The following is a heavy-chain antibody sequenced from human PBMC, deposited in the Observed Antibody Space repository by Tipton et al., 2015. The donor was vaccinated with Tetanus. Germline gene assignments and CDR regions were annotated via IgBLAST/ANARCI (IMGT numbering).Heavy chain of an antibody. D-gene: IGHD3/OR15-3a*01. CDR1: GYTFTHYG. CDR3: ARGRGLGPHEYFEH. CDR2: ISPFNENV. V-gene: IGHV1-18*01. J-gene: IGHJ5*02. Sequence: QLVQSGAEVKKPGASVKVSCKASGYTFTHYGVNWVRQAPGRGLEWMGWISPFNENVSYAEKFQGRLTMTTDRSTATVYMDLRSLRSDDTAVYYCARGRGLGPHEYFEHWGQGTLVTVSS.